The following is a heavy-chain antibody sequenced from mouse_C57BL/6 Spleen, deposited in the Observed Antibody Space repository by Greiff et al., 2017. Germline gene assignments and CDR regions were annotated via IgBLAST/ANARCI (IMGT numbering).Heavy chain of an antibody. Sequence: QVQLQQPGAELVKPGASVKLSCKASGYTFTSYWMHWVKQRPGQGLEWIGMIHANSGSTNYNEKFKSKATLTVDKSSSTAYMQLSSLTSEDSAVYYWARRPGSSLFDYWGQGTTLTVSS. D-gene: IGHD1-1*01. CDR2: IHANSGST. CDR3: ARRPGSSLFDY. J-gene: IGHJ2*01. V-gene: IGHV1-64*01. CDR1: GYTFTSYW.